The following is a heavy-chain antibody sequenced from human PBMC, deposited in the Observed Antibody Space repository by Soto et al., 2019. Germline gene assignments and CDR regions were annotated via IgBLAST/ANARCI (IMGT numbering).Heavy chain of an antibody. CDR1: GGTFSSYT. D-gene: IGHD3-3*01. V-gene: IGHV1-8*02. CDR3: LRFWSGWPDI. J-gene: IGHJ3*02. CDR2: MNPNSGNT. Sequence: ASVKVSCKASGGTFSSYTISWVRQATGQGLEWMGWMNPNSGNTGYAQKFQGRVTMTRNTSISTAYMELSSLRSEDTAVYYCLRFWSGWPDIWGQGTMVTVSS.